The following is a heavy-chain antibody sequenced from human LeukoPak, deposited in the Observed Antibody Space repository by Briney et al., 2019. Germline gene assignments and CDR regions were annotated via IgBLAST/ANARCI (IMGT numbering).Heavy chain of an antibody. D-gene: IGHD1-26*01. Sequence: GGSLRLSCAASGFTLSRYGMHWVRQAPGKGLEWVAVTSYDGSNEDYADSVKGRFTISRDNSKNTLYLQMNSLRAEDTAVYYCAKDQVGPYYFDYWGQGTLVTVSP. CDR3: AKDQVGPYYFDY. CDR2: TSYDGSNE. J-gene: IGHJ4*02. CDR1: GFTLSRYG. V-gene: IGHV3-30*18.